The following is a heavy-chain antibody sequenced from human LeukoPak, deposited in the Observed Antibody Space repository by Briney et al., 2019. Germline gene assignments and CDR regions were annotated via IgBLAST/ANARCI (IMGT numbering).Heavy chain of an antibody. D-gene: IGHD3-10*01. CDR1: GFTFSTYG. CDR3: ARLEGLWFA. Sequence: GGSLRLSCAASGFTFSTYGVHWVRQAPGKGLEWVSSISNVPSDVYYADSVKGRFTISRDNAKNLLYLQMHSLRAEDTAVYYCARLEGLWFAWGQGTLVPVSS. J-gene: IGHJ5*02. CDR2: ISNVPSDV. V-gene: IGHV3-21*06.